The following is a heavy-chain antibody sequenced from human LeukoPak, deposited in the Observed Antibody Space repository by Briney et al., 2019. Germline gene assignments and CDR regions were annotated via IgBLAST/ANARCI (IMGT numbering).Heavy chain of an antibody. Sequence: GRSLRLSCAASGFTFSSYGMHWVRQAPGKGLEWVAVISYDGSNKYYADSVKGRFTISRDNSKNTLYLQMNSLRAEDTAVYYRAKDRITMIATPLFDYWGQGTLVTVSS. J-gene: IGHJ4*02. CDR1: GFTFSSYG. CDR3: AKDRITMIATPLFDY. D-gene: IGHD3-22*01. V-gene: IGHV3-30*18. CDR2: ISYDGSNK.